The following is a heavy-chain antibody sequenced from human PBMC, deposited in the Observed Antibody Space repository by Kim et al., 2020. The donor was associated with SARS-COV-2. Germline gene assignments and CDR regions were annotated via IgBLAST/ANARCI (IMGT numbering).Heavy chain of an antibody. Sequence: DYVKCRFTISRDNAKNSLYLQMNSLRDEDTAVYYCASCSQQWLVPDAFDIWGQRTIVTVSS. V-gene: IGHV3-48*02. CDR3: ASCSQQWLVPDAFDI. D-gene: IGHD6-19*01. J-gene: IGHJ3*02.